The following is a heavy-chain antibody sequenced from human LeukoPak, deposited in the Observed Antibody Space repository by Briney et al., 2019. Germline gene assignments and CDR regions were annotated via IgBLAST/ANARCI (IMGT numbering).Heavy chain of an antibody. CDR2: IKSKADGGTA. Sequence: GGSLRLSCAASGFTVSQAWMTWVRRAPGKGLEWVGRIKSKADGGTADYAAPVKGRFTISRDDSKNMVYLQMNSLIIDDTAVHYCIFDSSGYFHFHYWGQGTLVTVSS. V-gene: IGHV3-15*01. D-gene: IGHD3-22*01. CDR1: GFTVSQAW. CDR3: IFDSSGYFHFHY. J-gene: IGHJ4*02.